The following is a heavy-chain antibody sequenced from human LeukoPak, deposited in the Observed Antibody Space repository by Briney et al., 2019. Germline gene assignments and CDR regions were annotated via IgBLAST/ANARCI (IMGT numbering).Heavy chain of an antibody. CDR3: ARGYYPPRWYFDL. CDR2: IIGKGNA. Sequence: SETLSLTCALYGGSFSSYSWSWTWIRQTPEKGLEWIGEIIGKGNANYNPSLKSRVTIDLDTSKNQFSLELTSMTAADTAMYYCARGYYPPRWYFDLWGRGTLVTVSS. D-gene: IGHD3-10*01. V-gene: IGHV4-34*01. CDR1: GGSFSSYS. J-gene: IGHJ2*01.